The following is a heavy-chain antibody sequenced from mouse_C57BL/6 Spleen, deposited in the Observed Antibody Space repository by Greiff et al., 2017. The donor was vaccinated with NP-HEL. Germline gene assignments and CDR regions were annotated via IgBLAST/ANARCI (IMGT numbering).Heavy chain of an antibody. CDR2: ISSGGSYT. Sequence: EVQLVESGGDLVKPGGSLKLSCAASGFTFSSYGMSWVRQTPDKRLEWVATISSGGSYTYYPDSVKGRFTISRENAKNTLYLQMSSLKSEDTAMYYCARHESYDGYYRYDLDYWGQGTTLTVSS. D-gene: IGHD2-3*01. J-gene: IGHJ2*01. CDR1: GFTFSSYG. V-gene: IGHV5-6*01. CDR3: ARHESYDGYYRYDLDY.